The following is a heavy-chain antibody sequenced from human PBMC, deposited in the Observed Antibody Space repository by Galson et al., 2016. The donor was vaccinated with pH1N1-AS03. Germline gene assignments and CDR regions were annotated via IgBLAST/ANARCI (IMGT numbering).Heavy chain of an antibody. D-gene: IGHD6-19*01. J-gene: IGHJ6*02. Sequence: ETLSLTCVVSGDSMSGYYWNWIRQPPGKGLEWIGYFYYSGSTDYNPSLKSRVTILLDRSKNQFSLKLSSVTAADTAVYYCAREATSSGQYAEFDYYYGMDVWGQGTTVTVAS. CDR3: AREATSSGQYAEFDYYYGMDV. V-gene: IGHV4-59*01. CDR1: GDSMSGYY. CDR2: FYYSGST.